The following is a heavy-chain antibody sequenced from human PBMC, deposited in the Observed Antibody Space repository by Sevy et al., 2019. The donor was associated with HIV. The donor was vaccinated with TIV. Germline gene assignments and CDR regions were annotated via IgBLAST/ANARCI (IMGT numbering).Heavy chain of an antibody. J-gene: IGHJ4*02. CDR1: GFTFSSYG. D-gene: IGHD4-17*01. V-gene: IGHV3-33*01. CDR3: ARDLEFYDNGDYGPAFMPDY. CDR2: IWFDGSNT. Sequence: GGSLRLSCAASGFTFSSYGMHWVRQAPGKGLEWVALIWFDGSNTYYADSVKGRFTISRDIAKNTLHLLMNSLRGEDTAVYYCARDLEFYDNGDYGPAFMPDYWGQGTLVTVSS.